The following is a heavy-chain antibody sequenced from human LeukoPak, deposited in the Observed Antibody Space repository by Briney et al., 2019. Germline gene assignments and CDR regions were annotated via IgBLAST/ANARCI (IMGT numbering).Heavy chain of an antibody. CDR3: ARETYYFDY. V-gene: IGHV4-39*02. J-gene: IGHJ4*02. Sequence: SETLSLTCTVSGGSISSSSYYWGWIRQPPGKGLEWIGSIYYSGSTYYNPSLKSRVTISVDTSKNQFSLKLSSVTAADTAVYYCARETYYFDYWGQGTLVTVSS. CDR2: IYYSGST. CDR1: GGSISSSSYY.